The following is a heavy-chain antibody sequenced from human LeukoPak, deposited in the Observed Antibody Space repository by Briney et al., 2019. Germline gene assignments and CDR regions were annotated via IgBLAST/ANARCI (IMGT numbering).Heavy chain of an antibody. Sequence: GESLKISCKGFEYSFTTYWTGWVRQMPGKGLEWMGIIYPNDSDTIYGPSFQAQVTISADKSISTAYLQWGSLKASDTAMYYCARYPRGEGFDYWGQGTLVTVSS. CDR3: ARYPRGEGFDY. CDR1: EYSFTTYW. V-gene: IGHV5-51*01. D-gene: IGHD3-16*01. CDR2: IYPNDSDT. J-gene: IGHJ4*02.